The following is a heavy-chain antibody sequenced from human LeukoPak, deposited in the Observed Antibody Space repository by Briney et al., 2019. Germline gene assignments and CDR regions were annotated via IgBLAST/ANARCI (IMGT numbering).Heavy chain of an antibody. CDR2: IIPSGGTT. D-gene: IGHD4-23*01. V-gene: IGHV1-46*01. CDR3: ARARYGGNQNDY. J-gene: IGHJ4*02. Sequence: GASVKVSCKASGYTLTSYYMHWVRQAPGQGLEWMGIIIPSGGTTKYAQKFQGRVTVTRDTSTSTVYMELSSLGSEDTAVYYCARARYGGNQNDYWGQGTLVTVSS. CDR1: GYTLTSYY.